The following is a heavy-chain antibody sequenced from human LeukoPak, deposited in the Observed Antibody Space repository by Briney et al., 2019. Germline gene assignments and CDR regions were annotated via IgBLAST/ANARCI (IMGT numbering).Heavy chain of an antibody. V-gene: IGHV1-2*02. D-gene: IGHD3-10*01. CDR2: INPNSGGT. Sequence: ASVKVSCKASGYTFTGYYMHWVRQAPGQGLEWMGWINPNSGGTNYAQKFQGRVTMTRDTSISAAYMELSRLRSDDTAVYYCARTHFPNYYGSGSYSPWGQGTLVTVSS. CDR1: GYTFTGYY. CDR3: ARTHFPNYYGSGSYSP. J-gene: IGHJ5*02.